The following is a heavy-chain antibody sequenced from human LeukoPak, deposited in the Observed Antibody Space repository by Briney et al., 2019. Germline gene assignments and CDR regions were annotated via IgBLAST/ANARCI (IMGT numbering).Heavy chain of an antibody. CDR2: IRYDGSNK. Sequence: GGSLRLSCGASGFTFSSYGMHWVRQAPGKGLEWVAFIRYDGSNKYYADSVKGRFTISRDNSKNTLYLQMNSLRAEDTAVYYCARRAGAYSHPYDYWGQGTLVTVSS. J-gene: IGHJ4*02. CDR1: GFTFSSYG. CDR3: ARRAGAYSHPYDY. D-gene: IGHD4/OR15-4a*01. V-gene: IGHV3-30*02.